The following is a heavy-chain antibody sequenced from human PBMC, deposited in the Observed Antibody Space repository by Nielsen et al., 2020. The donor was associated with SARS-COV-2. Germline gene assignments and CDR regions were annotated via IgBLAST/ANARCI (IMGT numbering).Heavy chain of an antibody. CDR1: GYTFTSYY. CDR3: AREGRNLPLDY. J-gene: IGHJ4*02. V-gene: IGHV1-46*01. Sequence: ASVKVSCKASGYTFTSYYMHWVRQAPGQGLEWMGIINPSGGSTSYAQKFQGRVTMTRDTSTSTVYMELSSLRVEDTAVYYCAREGRNLPLDYWGQGTLVTVSS. CDR2: INPSGGST.